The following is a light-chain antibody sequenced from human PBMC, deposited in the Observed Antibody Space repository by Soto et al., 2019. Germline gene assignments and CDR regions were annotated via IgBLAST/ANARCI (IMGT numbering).Light chain of an antibody. Sequence: DIQMTQSPSTLSGSVGDRVTITCRASQTISSWLAWYQQKPGKAPKLLIYKASTLKSGVPSRFSGSGSGTEFTITISSLQPDDFATYYCQHYTSYSEAFGQGTKV. CDR3: QHYTSYSEA. CDR2: KAS. V-gene: IGKV1-5*03. J-gene: IGKJ1*01. CDR1: QTISSW.